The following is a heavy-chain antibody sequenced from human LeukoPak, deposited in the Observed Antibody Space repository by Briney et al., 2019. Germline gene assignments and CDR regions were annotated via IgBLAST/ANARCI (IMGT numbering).Heavy chain of an antibody. J-gene: IGHJ4*02. CDR1: GYTFTCYY. Sequence: SVKVSCKASGYTFTCYYMHWVRQAPGQGLERMGRINPNSGGTNYAQKFQGRVTMTRDTSISTAYMELSRLRSDDTAVYYCARDLVFAVTKATDYWGQGTLVTVSS. CDR3: ARDLVFAVTKATDY. D-gene: IGHD4-17*01. CDR2: INPNSGGT. V-gene: IGHV1-2*06.